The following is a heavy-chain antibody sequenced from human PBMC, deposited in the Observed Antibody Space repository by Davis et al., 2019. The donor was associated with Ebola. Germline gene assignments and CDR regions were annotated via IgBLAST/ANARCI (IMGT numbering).Heavy chain of an antibody. D-gene: IGHD3-16*01. J-gene: IGHJ6*02. V-gene: IGHV1-18*01. CDR2: ISAYNGNT. CDR1: GYTFTSYG. CDR3: ARDLVSPIYDYIARYYGMDV. Sequence: ASVKVSCKASGYTFTSYGISWVRQAPGQGLEWMGWISAYNGNTNYAQKLQGRVTMTRDTSTSTVYMELSSLRSEDTAVYYCARDLVSPIYDYIARYYGMDVWGQGTTVTVSS.